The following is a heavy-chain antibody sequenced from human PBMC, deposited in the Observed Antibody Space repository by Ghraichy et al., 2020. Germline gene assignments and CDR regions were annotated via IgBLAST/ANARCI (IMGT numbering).Heavy chain of an antibody. CDR1: GFNLNGYE. Sequence: GGSLRLSGAASGFNLNGYEMSWVRQAPGKGLEWVSYISNSGVNTQYADSVKGRFTMSSDNAKNSVYLQMNSLRVEDTAFYYCERDSELSGDRVECWGHGTLVTVSS. D-gene: IGHD7-27*01. V-gene: IGHV3-48*03. CDR3: ERDSELSGDRVEC. CDR2: ISNSGVNT. J-gene: IGHJ4*01.